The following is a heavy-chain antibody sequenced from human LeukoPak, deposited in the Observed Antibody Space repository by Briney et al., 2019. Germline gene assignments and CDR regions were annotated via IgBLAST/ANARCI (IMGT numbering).Heavy chain of an antibody. D-gene: IGHD1-26*01. V-gene: IGHV1-2*06. CDR2: INPKSGGT. CDR1: RYTFTGYY. J-gene: IGHJ4*02. CDR3: TRDGSFSDFDY. Sequence: ASVKVSCKASRYTFTGYYIHWVRQAPGQGLEWMGRINPKSGGTNYAQNFQGRVTMTRDMSIRTAYVELSSLRSDDTAVYYCTRDGSFSDFDYWGQGALVTVSS.